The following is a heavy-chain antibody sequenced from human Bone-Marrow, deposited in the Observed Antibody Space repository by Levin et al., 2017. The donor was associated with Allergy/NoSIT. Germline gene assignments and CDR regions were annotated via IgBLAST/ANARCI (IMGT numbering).Heavy chain of an antibody. Sequence: GGSLRLSCAASGFTFRTHGMHWVRQAPGKGLEWVAIISYDGNNRLYADSVKGRFTISRDNSKNTLFLQMNSLRAEDTAVYYCAKDAFYYFDHWGQGALVTVSS. CDR1: GFTFRTHG. J-gene: IGHJ4*02. V-gene: IGHV3-30*18. D-gene: IGHD3-3*02. CDR2: ISYDGNNR. CDR3: AKDAFYYFDH.